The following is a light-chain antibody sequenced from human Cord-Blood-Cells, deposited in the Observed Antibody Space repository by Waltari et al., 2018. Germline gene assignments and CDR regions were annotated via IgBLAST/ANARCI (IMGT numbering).Light chain of an antibody. J-gene: IGLJ1*01. CDR3: SSYTSSSTLV. V-gene: IGLV2-14*03. CDR2: YVS. Sequence: QSALTQPASVSGSPGQLITISFTGTSSDGGGSNYLSWYQHHPGKAPKHMIYYVSNLPSGVSNCFSGSKSGNTASLTISGLQAEDEADYYCSSYTSSSTLVFGTGTKVTVL. CDR1: SSDGGGSNY.